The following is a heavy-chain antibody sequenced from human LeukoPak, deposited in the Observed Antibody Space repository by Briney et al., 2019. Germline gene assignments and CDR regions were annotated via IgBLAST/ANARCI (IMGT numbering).Heavy chain of an antibody. CDR3: VRGHSFAVRTRKNYYYYFGMDV. J-gene: IGHJ6*02. CDR2: TYYRSKWYN. V-gene: IGHV6-1*01. Sequence: SQTLSLTCAISGDGVSSNSVAWNWIRQSPSRGLEWLGRTYYRSKWYNDYAVSVKSRITINPDTSRNQFSLQLNSVTPEDTAVYYCVRGHSFAVRTRKNYYYYFGMDVWGQGTTVTVSS. CDR1: GDGVSSNSVA. D-gene: IGHD6-19*01.